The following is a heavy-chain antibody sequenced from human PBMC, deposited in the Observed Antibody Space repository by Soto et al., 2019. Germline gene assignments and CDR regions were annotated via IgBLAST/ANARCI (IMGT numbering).Heavy chain of an antibody. CDR2: TYHTGST. V-gene: IGHV4-31*03. CDR3: ARIGNPDASLYFDY. D-gene: IGHD2-2*01. Sequence: QVQLQESGPGLVKPSQTLSLTCTVFGGSISIGVYYWNWIRQHPGKGLEWIGYTYHTGSTYYNPSLESRVTISVDPSKNQFSLKLSSVTAADTAVYYCARIGNPDASLYFDYWGQGTLVTVSS. CDR1: GGSISIGVYY. J-gene: IGHJ4*02.